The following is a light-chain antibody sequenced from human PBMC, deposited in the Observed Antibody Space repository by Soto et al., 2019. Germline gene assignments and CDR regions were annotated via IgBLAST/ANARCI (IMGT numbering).Light chain of an antibody. V-gene: IGKV3-15*01. CDR2: GAS. CDR3: QQYNNWTAWT. Sequence: EIVMTQSPATLSVSPGERATLSCRASQSVSSNLAWYQQKPGQAPRLLIYGASTTATGIPARFSGSGSGTEFTLTISSLNYEDFAVYYCQQYNNWTAWTFGQGTKVDIK. CDR1: QSVSSN. J-gene: IGKJ1*01.